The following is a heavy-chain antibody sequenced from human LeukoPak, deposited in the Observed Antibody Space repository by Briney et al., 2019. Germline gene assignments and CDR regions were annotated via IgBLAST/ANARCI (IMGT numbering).Heavy chain of an antibody. CDR1: GFTFSEHW. V-gene: IGHV3-7*01. CDR3: ARDSLSGWDPVAFDI. D-gene: IGHD6-19*01. Sequence: GGSLRLSCTASGFTFSEHWMIWVRQAPGKGPEWVANIKVDGTEKYHVDSVKGRFTISRDNAKNSLYLQMNSLRAEDTAVYYCARDSLSGWDPVAFDIWGQGTMVTVSS. CDR2: IKVDGTEK. J-gene: IGHJ3*02.